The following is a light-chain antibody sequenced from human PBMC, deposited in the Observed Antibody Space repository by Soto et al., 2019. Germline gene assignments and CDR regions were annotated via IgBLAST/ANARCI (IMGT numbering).Light chain of an antibody. V-gene: IGLV2-8*01. CDR1: SSDVGAYKY. CDR3: SYYAGSGNVV. CDR2: EVS. J-gene: IGLJ2*01. Sequence: QSALTQPPSASGSPGQSVTISCTGTSSDVGAYKYVSWYQQHPGKAPKLMIYEVSKRPSGVPDRFSGSKSGNTASLTVSGLQAEEEADYYCSYYAGSGNVVFGGGTQLTVL.